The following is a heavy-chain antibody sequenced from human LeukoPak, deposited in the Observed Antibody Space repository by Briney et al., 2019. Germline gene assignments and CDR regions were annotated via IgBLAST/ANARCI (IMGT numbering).Heavy chain of an antibody. CDR1: GFTFSSYG. J-gene: IGHJ4*02. D-gene: IGHD2-15*01. CDR3: ANGDYCSGGTCYSGYYFDY. V-gene: IGHV3-30*02. CDR2: IRYDGSNK. Sequence: GGSRRLSCAASGFTFSSYGMHWVRQAPGKGLEWVAFIRYDGSNKYYADSVKGRFTISRDNSKNTLYLQMNSLRAEDTAVYYCANGDYCSGGTCYSGYYFDYWGQGTLVTVSS.